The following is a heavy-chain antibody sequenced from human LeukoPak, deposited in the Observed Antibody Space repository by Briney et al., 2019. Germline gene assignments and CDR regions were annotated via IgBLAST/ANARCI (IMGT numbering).Heavy chain of an antibody. J-gene: IGHJ4*02. D-gene: IGHD1-7*01. Sequence: GGSLRLSCAASGYTFSSYGIHWVRQAPGKGLEWVAVISYDGSNKYYADSVKGRFTISRDNSKNTLYLQMNSLRAEDTAVYYCARGNNWNYYSAFDYWGQGTLVTVSS. V-gene: IGHV3-30*19. CDR1: GYTFSSYG. CDR2: ISYDGSNK. CDR3: ARGNNWNYYSAFDY.